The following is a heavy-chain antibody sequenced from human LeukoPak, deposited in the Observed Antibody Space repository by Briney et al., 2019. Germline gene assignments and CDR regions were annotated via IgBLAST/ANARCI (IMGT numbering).Heavy chain of an antibody. D-gene: IGHD2-15*01. CDR3: ATDPYCSGGSCYSLDY. Sequence: ASVKVSCKVSGYTLTELSMHWVRQAPGKGLEWMGGFDPEDGETIYAQKFQGRVTMTEDTSTDTAYMELSSLRSEDTAVYYCATDPYCSGGSCYSLDYWGQGTLVTVSS. V-gene: IGHV1-24*01. J-gene: IGHJ4*02. CDR2: FDPEDGET. CDR1: GYTLTELS.